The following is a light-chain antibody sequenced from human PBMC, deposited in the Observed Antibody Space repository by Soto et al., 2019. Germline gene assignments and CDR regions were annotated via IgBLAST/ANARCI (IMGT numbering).Light chain of an antibody. CDR1: SSDVGGYNY. V-gene: IGLV2-14*01. CDR2: EVT. CDR3: SSYTSSSTLGV. Sequence: QSVLTQPASVSGSPGQSITISCTGTSSDVGGYNYVSWYQQHPGKAPKRMIYEVTNRPSGVSTRFSGSKSGNTASLTISGLQAEDEADYYCSSYTSSSTLGVFGTGTKLTVL. J-gene: IGLJ1*01.